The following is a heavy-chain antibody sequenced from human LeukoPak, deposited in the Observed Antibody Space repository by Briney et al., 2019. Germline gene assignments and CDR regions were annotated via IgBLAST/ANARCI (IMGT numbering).Heavy chain of an antibody. V-gene: IGHV1-2*02. J-gene: IGHJ3*02. CDR2: INPNSGGT. CDR3: ATSQYFDWLLWI. CDR1: GYTFTGYY. D-gene: IGHD3-9*01. Sequence: GASVKVSCKASGYTFTGYYMHWVRQAPGQGLEWMGWINPNSGGTNYAQKFQGRVTMTRDTSISTAYMELSSLRSEDTAVYYCATSQYFDWLLWIWGQGTMVTVSS.